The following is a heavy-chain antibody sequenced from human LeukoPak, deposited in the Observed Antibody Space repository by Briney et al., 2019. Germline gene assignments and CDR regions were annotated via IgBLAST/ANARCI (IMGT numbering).Heavy chain of an antibody. D-gene: IGHD3-22*01. CDR3: ARLYYYDSSGYHTFDY. V-gene: IGHV3-74*01. Sequence: GGSLRLSCAASGFTLSTNWMHWVRQAPGKGLVWLSRINGDGSSTSYADSVKGRFTISRDNAKNSLYLQMNSLRAEDTALYYCARLYYYDSSGYHTFDYWGQGTLVTVSS. CDR2: INGDGSST. J-gene: IGHJ4*02. CDR1: GFTLSTNW.